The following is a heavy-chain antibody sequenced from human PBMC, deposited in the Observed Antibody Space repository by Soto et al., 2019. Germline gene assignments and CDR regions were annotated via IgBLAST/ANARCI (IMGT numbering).Heavy chain of an antibody. CDR2: IIPIFGTA. CDR1: GGTFSSYA. J-gene: IGHJ6*02. CDR3: ARRVDATSDYYYYGMDV. Sequence: QVQLVQSGAEVKKPGSSVKVSCKASGGTFSSYAISWVRQAPGQGLEWMGGIIPIFGTANYAQKFQGRVTITADESTSTAYMELSSLRSEDTAVYYCARRVDATSDYYYYGMDVWGQGTTVTVSS. D-gene: IGHD2-8*01. V-gene: IGHV1-69*01.